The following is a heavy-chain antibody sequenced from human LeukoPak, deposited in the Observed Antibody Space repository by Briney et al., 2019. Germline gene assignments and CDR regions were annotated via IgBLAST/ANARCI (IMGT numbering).Heavy chain of an antibody. J-gene: IGHJ4*02. CDR1: GFTVSSYY. V-gene: IGHV3-21*01. Sequence: GGSLRLSCAASGFTVSSYYMSWVRQAPGKGLEWVSSISSSSTYMFYADSVRGRFTISRDNAKNSLYLQMNSLRAEDTAVYYCARDRGSGWHTFDYWGQGTLVTVSS. D-gene: IGHD6-19*01. CDR3: ARDRGSGWHTFDY. CDR2: ISSSSTYM.